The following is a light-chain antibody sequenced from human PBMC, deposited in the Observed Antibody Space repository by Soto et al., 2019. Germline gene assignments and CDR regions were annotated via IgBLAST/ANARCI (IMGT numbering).Light chain of an antibody. V-gene: IGKV3-20*01. Sequence: DIVLTQSPGTLSLSPGERATLSCRASQSVSSSYLAWYQQKPGQAPRLLIYGASSRATGIPDRFSGSGSGTDFTLTISRLEPEDVAVYSCQQYGSSPRTFGQGTKVEIK. J-gene: IGKJ1*01. CDR1: QSVSSSY. CDR3: QQYGSSPRT. CDR2: GAS.